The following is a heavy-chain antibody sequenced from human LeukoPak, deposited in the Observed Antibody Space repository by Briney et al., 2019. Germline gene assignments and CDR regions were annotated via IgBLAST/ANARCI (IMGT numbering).Heavy chain of an antibody. J-gene: IGHJ4*02. D-gene: IGHD1-26*01. Sequence: GGSLRLSCAASGFTFSSCAMTWVRQAPGKGLEWVSSISGTGATTYYADSVKGRFTITRDNSNNTVYLQMNSLRADDTAVYYCAKDQSRVGASDPFDYWGQGMQVGVSS. V-gene: IGHV3-23*01. CDR3: AKDQSRVGASDPFDY. CDR2: ISGTGATT. CDR1: GFTFSSCA.